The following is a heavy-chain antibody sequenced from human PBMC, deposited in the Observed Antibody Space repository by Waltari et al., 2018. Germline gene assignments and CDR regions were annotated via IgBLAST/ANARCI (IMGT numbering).Heavy chain of an antibody. CDR3: AKALPLGATWGTDFDY. J-gene: IGHJ4*02. V-gene: IGHV3-30*18. Sequence: QVQLVESGGGVVQPGRSLSLSCAAAGAPFMSYGIPVVRQAPRKGLEWVAVISYDGSNKYYADSVKGRFTISRDNSKNTLYLQMNSLRAEDTAVYYCAKALPLGATWGTDFDYWGQGTLVTVSS. CDR2: ISYDGSNK. CDR1: GAPFMSYG. D-gene: IGHD1-26*01.